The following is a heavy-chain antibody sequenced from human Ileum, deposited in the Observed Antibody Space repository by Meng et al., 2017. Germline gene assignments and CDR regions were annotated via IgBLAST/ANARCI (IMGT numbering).Heavy chain of an antibody. CDR3: ARGRHCSSTTCYLSDS. CDR2: TSTYNSNR. J-gene: IGHJ4*02. D-gene: IGHD2-2*01. CDR1: GYSFNNYG. V-gene: IGHV1-18*01. Sequence: QVHLVQSGPEVRKPGSSVKVPCQASGYSFNNYGINWVRQAPGKGLEWMGWTSTYNSNRNYAQSLQGRVTMTTDTSTTTAYMELRSLTFDDTAVYYCARGRHCSSTTCYLSDSWGQGTLVTVSS.